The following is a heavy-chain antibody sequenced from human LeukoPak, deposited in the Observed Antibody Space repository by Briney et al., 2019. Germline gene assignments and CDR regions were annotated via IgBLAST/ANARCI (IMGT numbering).Heavy chain of an antibody. CDR3: ARRLERHHDFDY. CDR1: GYTFTTYG. CDR2: ISAHNGNT. Sequence: ASVKVSCKASGYTFTTYGISWVRQAPGQGLERMGWISAHNGNTNYAREFQGRVTMTTDTSTSTAYMELRSLRSDDTAVYYCARRLERHHDFDYWGQGTLVTVSS. V-gene: IGHV1-18*01. D-gene: IGHD1-1*01. J-gene: IGHJ4*02.